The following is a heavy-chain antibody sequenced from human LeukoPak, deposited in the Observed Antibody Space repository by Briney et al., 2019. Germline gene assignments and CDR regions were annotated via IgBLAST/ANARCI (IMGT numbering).Heavy chain of an antibody. CDR3: GRGAEYCSGGSCYTYYFDY. J-gene: IGHJ4*02. V-gene: IGHV4-4*07. CDR1: GGSISSYY. Sequence: PSETLSLTCTVSGGSISSYYWSWLRQPAGRGLEWIGRIYTSGTTDYNPSLKSRVTMSVDTSKNQFSLKLSSVTAADTAVYYCGRGAEYCSGGSCYTYYFDYWGQGTLVTVSS. D-gene: IGHD2-15*01. CDR2: IYTSGTT.